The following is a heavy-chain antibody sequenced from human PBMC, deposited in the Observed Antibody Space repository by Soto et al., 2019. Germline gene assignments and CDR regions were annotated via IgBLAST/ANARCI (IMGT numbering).Heavy chain of an antibody. CDR2: INHSGST. CDR3: AREIIVATTTSIFDY. V-gene: IGHV4-34*01. J-gene: IGHJ4*02. D-gene: IGHD5-12*01. CDR1: GGSISSYY. Sequence: PSETLSLTCTVSGGSISSYYWTWIRQPPGTGLEWIGEINHSGSTNYNPSLKSRVTISVDKSKNQFSLKLSSVTAADTAVYYCAREIIVATTTSIFDYWGQGTLVTASS.